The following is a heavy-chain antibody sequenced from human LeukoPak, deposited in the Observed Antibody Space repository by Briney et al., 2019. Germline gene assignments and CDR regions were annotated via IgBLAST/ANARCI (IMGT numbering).Heavy chain of an antibody. CDR1: GFTLSGYS. CDR3: ARDPAGASSSWYYFDN. D-gene: IGHD6-13*01. V-gene: IGHV3-21*04. J-gene: IGHJ4*02. CDR2: ITSSSNYI. Sequence: TGGSLRLSCAASGFTLSGYSMTWVRQAPGKGLECVSFITSSSNYIYYADSVKGPFTISRDTAKNSLYLQMSSLRTEDTAMYYCARDPAGASSSWYYFDNWGQGTLVTVSS.